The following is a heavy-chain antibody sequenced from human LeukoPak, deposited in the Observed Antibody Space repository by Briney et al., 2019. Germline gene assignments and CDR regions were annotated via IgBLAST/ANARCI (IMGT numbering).Heavy chain of an antibody. CDR2: IYPGDSDT. Sequence: GESLKISCKGSGYNFTTYWIGWVRQMPGKGLEWMGIIYPGDSDTRYSPSFQGQVTISADKSISTAYLQWSSLKAPDPAMYYCARSVMARGVYWFDPWGQGTLVIVSS. J-gene: IGHJ5*02. V-gene: IGHV5-51*01. D-gene: IGHD3-10*01. CDR3: ARSVMARGVYWFDP. CDR1: GYNFTTYW.